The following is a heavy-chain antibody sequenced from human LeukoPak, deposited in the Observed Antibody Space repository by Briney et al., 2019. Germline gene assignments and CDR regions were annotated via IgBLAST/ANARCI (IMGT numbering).Heavy chain of an antibody. CDR2: ISYDGSNK. CDR1: GGTFSSYA. J-gene: IGHJ5*02. D-gene: IGHD6-13*01. V-gene: IGHV3-30-3*01. CDR3: ARWGIAAAGTWFDP. Sequence: SFKASGGTFSSYAMHWVRQAPGKGLEWVAVISYDGSNKYYADSVKGRFTISRDNSKNTLYLQMNSLRAEDTAVYYCARWGIAAAGTWFDPWGQGTLVTVSS.